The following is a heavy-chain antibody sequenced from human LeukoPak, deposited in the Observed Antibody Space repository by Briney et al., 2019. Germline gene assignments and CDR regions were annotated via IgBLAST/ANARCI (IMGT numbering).Heavy chain of an antibody. CDR3: AREGMTTVTLGY. CDR2: ISYDGSNK. CDR1: GLTFSDTW. V-gene: IGHV3-30-3*01. Sequence: GGSLRLSCAASGLTFSDTWMTWVRQAPGKGLEWVAVISYDGSNKYYADSVKGRFTISRDNSKNTLYLQMNSLRAEDTAVYYCAREGMTTVTLGYWGQGTLVTVSS. J-gene: IGHJ4*02. D-gene: IGHD4-17*01.